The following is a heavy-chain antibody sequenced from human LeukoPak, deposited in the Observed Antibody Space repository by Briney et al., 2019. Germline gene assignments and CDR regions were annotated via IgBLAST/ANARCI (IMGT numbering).Heavy chain of an antibody. CDR1: GFTFGDYA. Sequence: GRSLRLSCTASGFTFGDYAMSWVRQAPGKGLEWVGFIRSKAYGGTTEYAASVKGRFTISRDDSKSIAYLQMNSLKTEDTAVYYCTKYSSSHGMDVWDKGTTVTVSS. J-gene: IGHJ6*04. CDR2: IRSKAYGGTT. CDR3: TKYSSSHGMDV. V-gene: IGHV3-49*04. D-gene: IGHD6-13*01.